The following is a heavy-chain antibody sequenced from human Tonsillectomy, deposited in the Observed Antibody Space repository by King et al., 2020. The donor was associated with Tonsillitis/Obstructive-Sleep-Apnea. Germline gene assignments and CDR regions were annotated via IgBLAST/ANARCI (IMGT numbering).Heavy chain of an antibody. CDR3: ARGDLLTGYYASTDFDS. V-gene: IGHV4-34*01. CDR1: GGSFSGYY. Sequence: VQLQQWGAGLLKPSETLSLTCAVYGGSFSGYYWSWIRQPPGRGREWIGEINHRGTTKFTRSPKSRVIISLATPKNQFSLNLSSVTAADTAVYYCARGDLLTGYYASTDFDSWGQGTLVTVSS. J-gene: IGHJ4*02. D-gene: IGHD3-9*01. CDR2: INHRGTT.